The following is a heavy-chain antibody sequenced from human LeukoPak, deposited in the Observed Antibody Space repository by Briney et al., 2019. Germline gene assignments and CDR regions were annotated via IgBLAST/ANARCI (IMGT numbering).Heavy chain of an antibody. CDR1: GYSFTSYW. D-gene: IGHD6-13*01. CDR3: ARHSSASGREAWFDP. V-gene: IGHV5-51*01. Sequence: GESLKISCKASGYSFTSYWIGWVRQMPGKGLEWMGIIYPGDSDTRYSPSFQGQVTTSADKSISTAYLQWSSLKASDTAMYYCARHSSASGREAWFDPWGQGTLVTVSS. CDR2: IYPGDSDT. J-gene: IGHJ5*02.